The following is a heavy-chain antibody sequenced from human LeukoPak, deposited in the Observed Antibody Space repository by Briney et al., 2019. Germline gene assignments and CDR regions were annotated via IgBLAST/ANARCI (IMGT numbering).Heavy chain of an antibody. CDR1: GFTFTSYG. CDR2: ISAYNGNT. V-gene: IGHV1-18*01. Sequence: ASVKVSCKASGFTFTSYGINWVRRAPGQGLEWMGWISAYNGNTNYAQKLQGRVTMTTDTSTSTAYMELRSLRSDDTAVYYCARASCIAAAGMFDPWGQGTLVTVSS. D-gene: IGHD6-13*01. CDR3: ARASCIAAAGMFDP. J-gene: IGHJ5*02.